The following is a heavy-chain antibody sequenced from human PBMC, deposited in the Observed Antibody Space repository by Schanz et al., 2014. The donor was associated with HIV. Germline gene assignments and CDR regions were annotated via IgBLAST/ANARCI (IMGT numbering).Heavy chain of an antibody. V-gene: IGHV3-33*01. CDR2: IWYDGSNK. J-gene: IGHJ5*02. Sequence: QVQLVESGGGVVQPGRSLRLSCAASGFTFSSFAMHWVRQAPGKGLGWGAVIWYDGSNKYYADSVKGRFTISRDNSKNTLFLQMNSLRAEDTAMYYCARDWGWQLDPDPFDPWGQGTLVTVSS. D-gene: IGHD6-6*01. CDR1: GFTFSSFA. CDR3: ARDWGWQLDPDPFDP.